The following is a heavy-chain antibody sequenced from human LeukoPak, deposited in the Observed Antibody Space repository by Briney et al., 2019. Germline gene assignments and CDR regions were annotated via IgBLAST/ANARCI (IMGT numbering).Heavy chain of an antibody. CDR2: IRYDGSNK. CDR3: ARDYLDYSNFHLFDP. D-gene: IGHD4-11*01. Sequence: GGSLRLSCAASGFTFSSYGMHWVRQAPGKGLEWVAFIRYDGSNKYYADSVKGRFTISRDNSKNTLYLQMNSLRAEDTAVYYCARDYLDYSNFHLFDPWGQGTLVTVSS. V-gene: IGHV3-30*02. J-gene: IGHJ5*02. CDR1: GFTFSSYG.